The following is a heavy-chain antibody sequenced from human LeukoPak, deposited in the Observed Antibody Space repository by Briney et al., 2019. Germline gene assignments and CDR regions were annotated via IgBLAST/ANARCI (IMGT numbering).Heavy chain of an antibody. V-gene: IGHV3-21*01. J-gene: IGHJ4*02. Sequence: PGGSLRLSCAASGFTFSNCSMNWVRQAPGKGLEWVSSISSSSSYIYYADSVKGRFTISRDNAKNSLYLRMNSLRAEDTAVYYCARDPLEASHFDYWGQGTLVTVSS. CDR3: ARDPLEASHFDY. D-gene: IGHD3-3*01. CDR2: ISSSSSYI. CDR1: GFTFSNCS.